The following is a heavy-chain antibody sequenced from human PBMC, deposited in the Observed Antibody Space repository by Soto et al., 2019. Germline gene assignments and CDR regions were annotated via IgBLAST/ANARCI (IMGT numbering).Heavy chain of an antibody. CDR1: GFTFNTYS. V-gene: IGHV3-33*01. CDR2: IWYDGTQK. Sequence: GGSLRLSCEASGFTFNTYSMHWVRQPPVKGLEWLAAIWYDGTQKYYADSVKGRFIISRDNSKKTLYLEMNSLRAEDTAVYYCASAGGTTVTGLWHFDSWGQGTLVTVSS. D-gene: IGHD4-17*01. CDR3: ASAGGTTVTGLWHFDS. J-gene: IGHJ4*02.